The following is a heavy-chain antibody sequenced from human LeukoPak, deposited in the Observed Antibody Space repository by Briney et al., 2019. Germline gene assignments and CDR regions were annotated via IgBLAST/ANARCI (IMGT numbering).Heavy chain of an antibody. Sequence: ASVKVSCEVSGYTLTELSMHRVRQAPGKGLEWMGGFDPEDGETIYAQKFQGRVTMTEDTSTDTAYMELSSLRSEDTAVYFCARDACSTTICQAGGNRFDPWGQGTLVIVS. CDR1: GYTLTELS. CDR2: FDPEDGET. CDR3: ARDACSTTICQAGGNRFDP. V-gene: IGHV1-24*01. J-gene: IGHJ5*02. D-gene: IGHD2-2*01.